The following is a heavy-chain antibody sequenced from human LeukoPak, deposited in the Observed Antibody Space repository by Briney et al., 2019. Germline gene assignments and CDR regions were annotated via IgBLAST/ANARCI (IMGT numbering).Heavy chain of an antibody. CDR1: GRTLSGST. Sequence: GGSLRLSCAASGRTLSGSTIHWVRQASGKGLDWVGRIRDKGNNDATTYAASVKGRFTIFRDDSKNTAYLQMNSLKTEDTAIYYCTTPFSGTSNIAWGQGTLVTVSS. D-gene: IGHD1-26*01. J-gene: IGHJ5*02. CDR2: IRDKGNNDAT. V-gene: IGHV3-73*01. CDR3: TTPFSGTSNIA.